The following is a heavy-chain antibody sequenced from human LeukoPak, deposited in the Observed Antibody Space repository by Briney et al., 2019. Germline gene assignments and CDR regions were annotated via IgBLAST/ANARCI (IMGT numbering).Heavy chain of an antibody. CDR1: GYTFTGYY. CDR2: INPNSGGT. CDR3: ARGAYCSGGSCLQPKRYDY. J-gene: IGHJ4*02. Sequence: ASVKVSCKASGYTFTGYYMHWVRQAPGQGLEWIGRINPNSGGTNYAQKFQGRVTMTRDTSISTAYMELSRLRSDDTAVYYCARGAYCSGGSCLQPKRYDYWGQGTLVTVSS. V-gene: IGHV1-2*06. D-gene: IGHD2-15*01.